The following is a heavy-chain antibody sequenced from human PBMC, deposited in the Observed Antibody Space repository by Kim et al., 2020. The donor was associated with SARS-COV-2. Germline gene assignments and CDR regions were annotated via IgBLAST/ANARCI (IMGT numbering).Heavy chain of an antibody. J-gene: IGHJ6*02. D-gene: IGHD3-9*01. Sequence: SETLSLTCTVSGGSISSYYWSWIRQPPGKGLEWIGYIYYSGSTNYNPSLKSRVTISVDTSKNQFSLKLSSVTAADTAVYYFAYSSLRYLDWLTDGGGYYYYGRDVWGQGTTVTVSS. CDR1: GGSISSYY. CDR2: IYYSGST. CDR3: AYSSLRYLDWLTDGGGYYYYGRDV. V-gene: IGHV4-59*01.